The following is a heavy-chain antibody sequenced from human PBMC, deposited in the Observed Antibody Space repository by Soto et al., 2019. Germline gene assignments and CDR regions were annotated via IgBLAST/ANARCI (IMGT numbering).Heavy chain of an antibody. V-gene: IGHV3-30*18. CDR3: ANLGDSSGYLAPDS. J-gene: IGHJ4*02. D-gene: IGHD3-22*01. Sequence: QVQLVESGGGVVQPGRSLRLSCAASGFTFRYFGMHWVRQAPGKGLDWVSFISYDGSNKYYADSVKGRFTISRDNSKNTLCLQMNSLRPEDTAIYYCANLGDSSGYLAPDSWGQGTVVTVSS. CDR1: GFTFRYFG. CDR2: ISYDGSNK.